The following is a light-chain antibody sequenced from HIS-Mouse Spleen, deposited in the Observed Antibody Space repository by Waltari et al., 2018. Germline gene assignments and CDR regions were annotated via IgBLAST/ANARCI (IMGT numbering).Light chain of an antibody. V-gene: IGLV2-14*03. J-gene: IGLJ2*01. CDR3: SSYTSSSTYVV. Sequence: QSALTQPASVSGSPGQSITISCTGTSSDGGGYSYVSWYQQHPGKAPKPMIYDVSNRPSGVSNRFSGSKSGNTASLTISGLQAEDEADYYCSSYTSSSTYVVFGGGTKLTVL. CDR2: DVS. CDR1: SSDGGGYSY.